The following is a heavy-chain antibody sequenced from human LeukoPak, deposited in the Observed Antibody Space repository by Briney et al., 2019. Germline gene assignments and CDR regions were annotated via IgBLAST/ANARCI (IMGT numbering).Heavy chain of an antibody. J-gene: IGHJ4*02. CDR2: IYSGGST. D-gene: IGHD4-11*01. CDR3: ASGETTAFDN. V-gene: IGHV3-66*01. Sequence: GGSLRLPCAASGFPLSHNYMSWVRQAPGKGLEWVSVIYSGGSTYYADSVKGRFTISRDNSKSTLYLQMNSLRAEDTAVYYCASGETTAFDNWGQGTLVTVSS. CDR1: GFPLSHNY.